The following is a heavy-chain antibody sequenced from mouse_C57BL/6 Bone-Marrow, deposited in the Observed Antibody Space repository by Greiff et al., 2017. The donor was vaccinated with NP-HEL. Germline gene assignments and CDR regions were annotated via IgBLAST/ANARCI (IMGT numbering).Heavy chain of an antibody. CDR1: GYTFTSYW. D-gene: IGHD2-1*01. V-gene: IGHV1-74*01. CDR2: IHPSDSDT. CDR3: AIRDGNLYYYAMDY. Sequence: VQLKQPGAELVKPGASVKVSCKASGYTFTSYWMHWVKQRPGQGLEWIGRIHPSDSDTNYNQKFKGKATLTVDKSSSTAYMQLSSLTSEDSAVYYCAIRDGNLYYYAMDYWGQGTSVTVSS. J-gene: IGHJ4*01.